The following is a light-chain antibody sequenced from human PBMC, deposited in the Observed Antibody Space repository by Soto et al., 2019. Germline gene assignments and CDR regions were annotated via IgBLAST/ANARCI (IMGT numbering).Light chain of an antibody. CDR1: SSDVGGYNY. Sequence: QSVLTQPPSASGSPGQSVTISCTGTSSDVGGYNYVSWYQQHPGKAPKLMIYEVSKRPSGVPDRFSGSKSGNTASLTVSGLQAEDEADYYCSSYAGSGFGGGTKVTVL. J-gene: IGLJ3*02. CDR2: EVS. V-gene: IGLV2-8*01. CDR3: SSYAGSG.